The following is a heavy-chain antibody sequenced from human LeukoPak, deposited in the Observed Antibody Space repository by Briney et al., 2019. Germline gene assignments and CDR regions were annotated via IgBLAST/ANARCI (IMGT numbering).Heavy chain of an antibody. V-gene: IGHV4-59*01. J-gene: IGHJ4*02. CDR3: ARAGSSSSPFRKDY. CDR1: GRSLRSYH. CDR2: FYYSGSP. D-gene: IGHD6-19*01. Sequence: SEALFLTCGVPGRSLRSYHWSSIRQPPGKGLEWNRYFYYSGSPNYNPSLKSRHTISVDTYNNQLSLELTSVTAAHTAVYFWARAGSSSSPFRKDYWGQGTLVTVST.